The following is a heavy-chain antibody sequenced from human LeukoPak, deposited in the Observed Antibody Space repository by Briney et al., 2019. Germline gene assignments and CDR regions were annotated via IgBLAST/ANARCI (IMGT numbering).Heavy chain of an antibody. CDR1: GGSISSYY. CDR2: IYYSGST. J-gene: IGHJ6*02. CDR3: ARHRNSSSWYSYYYYYGMDV. D-gene: IGHD6-13*01. V-gene: IGHV4-59*08. Sequence: SETLSLTCTVSGGSISSYYWSWIRQPPGKGLEWIGYIYYSGSTNYNPSLKSRVTISVDTSKNQFSLKLSSVTAADTAVYYCARHRNSSSWYSYYYYYGMDVWGQGTTVTVSS.